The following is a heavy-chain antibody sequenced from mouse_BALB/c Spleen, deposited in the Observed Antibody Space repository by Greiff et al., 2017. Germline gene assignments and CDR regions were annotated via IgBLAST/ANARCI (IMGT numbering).Heavy chain of an antibody. CDR3: ARLYDGYYWYFDV. CDR1: GYAFTNYL. CDR2: INPGSGGT. Sequence: QVHVKQSGAELVRPGTSVKVSCKASGYAFTNYLIEWVKQRPGQGLEWIGVINPGSGGTNYNEKFKGKATLTADKSSSTAYMQLSSLTSDDSAVYFCARLYDGYYWYFDVWGAGTTVTVSS. J-gene: IGHJ1*01. V-gene: IGHV1-54*01. D-gene: IGHD2-3*01.